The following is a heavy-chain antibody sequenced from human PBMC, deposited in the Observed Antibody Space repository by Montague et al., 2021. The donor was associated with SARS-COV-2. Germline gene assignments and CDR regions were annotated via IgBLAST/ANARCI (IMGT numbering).Heavy chain of an antibody. Sequence: SLRLSCAASGFSFSSYEMNWVRQAPGKGLEWVAYISGSGSTIDYVDSVKGRFTISRDNAKNSLYLQMNSLRAEDTAVYYCARDFATVAAMDRNDYWGQGTLVTASS. J-gene: IGHJ4*02. CDR3: ARDFATVAAMDRNDY. CDR2: ISGSGSTI. D-gene: IGHD2-2*01. CDR1: GFSFSSYE. V-gene: IGHV3-48*03.